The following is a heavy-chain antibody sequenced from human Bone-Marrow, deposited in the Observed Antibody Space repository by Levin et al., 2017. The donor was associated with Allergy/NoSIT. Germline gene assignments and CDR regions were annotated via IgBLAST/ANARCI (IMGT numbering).Heavy chain of an antibody. V-gene: IGHV3-23*01. CDR1: GFSFNTYC. J-gene: IGHJ3*01. CDR3: AKDAMEWTRRGAFDV. CDR2: INAGGDVT. Sequence: SCGASGFSFNTYCMNWVRQAPGKGLEWVSVINAGGDVTHYADSVKGRFTISRDNSKNTLHLQMNSLRDDDTAVYYCAKDAMEWTRRGAFDVWGQGTMVTVSS. D-gene: IGHD3-3*01.